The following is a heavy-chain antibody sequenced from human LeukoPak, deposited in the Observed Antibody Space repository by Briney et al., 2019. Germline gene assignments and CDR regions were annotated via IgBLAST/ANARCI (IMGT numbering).Heavy chain of an antibody. CDR1: GGSFSGYY. CDR3: ARGPYSSPARYFDL. D-gene: IGHD6-13*01. Sequence: PSETLSLTCAVYGGSFSGYYWSWIRQPPGKGLEWIGEINHSGSTNYNPSLKSRVTISVDTSKNQFSLKLSSVTAADTAVYYCARGPYSSPARYFDLWGRGTLVTVSP. V-gene: IGHV4-34*01. CDR2: INHSGST. J-gene: IGHJ2*01.